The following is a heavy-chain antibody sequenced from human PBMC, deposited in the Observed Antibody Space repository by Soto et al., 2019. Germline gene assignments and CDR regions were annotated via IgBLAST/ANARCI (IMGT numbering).Heavy chain of an antibody. J-gene: IGHJ4*02. V-gene: IGHV3-33*01. CDR1: GFTFSSYG. CDR3: ARSSGYSYGYCDY. Sequence: PGGSLRLSCAASGFTFSSYGMHWVRQAPGKGLEWVAVIWYDGSNKYYADSVKGRFTISRDNSKNTLYLQMNSLRAEDTAVYYCARSSGYSYGYCDYWGQGTLVTVSS. D-gene: IGHD5-18*01. CDR2: IWYDGSNK.